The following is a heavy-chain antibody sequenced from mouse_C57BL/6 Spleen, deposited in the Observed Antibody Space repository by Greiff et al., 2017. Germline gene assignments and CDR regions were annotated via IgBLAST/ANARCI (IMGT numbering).Heavy chain of an antibody. Sequence: QVQLQQSGAELVKPGASVKLSCKASGYTFTSYWMHWVKQRPGRGLEWIGRIDPNSGGTKYNEKFKSKATLTVDKPSSTAYMQLSSLTSEDSAVCYCARRDRSGNGSCFDYGGQGTTLTVSS. D-gene: IGHD3-2*02. V-gene: IGHV1-72*01. CDR1: GYTFTSYW. CDR3: ARRDRSGNGSCFDY. CDR2: IDPNSGGT. J-gene: IGHJ2*01.